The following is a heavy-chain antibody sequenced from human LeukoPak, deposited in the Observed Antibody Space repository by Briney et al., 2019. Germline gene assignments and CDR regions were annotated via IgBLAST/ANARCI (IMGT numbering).Heavy chain of an antibody. Sequence: SETLSLTCTVSGGSISSSSYYWGWIRQPPGKGLEWIGSIYYSGSTYYNPSLKSRVTISVDTSKNQFSLKLSSVTAADTAVYYCARALTYYYGSGKAFDIWGQGTMVTVSS. CDR3: ARALTYYYGSGKAFDI. CDR1: GGSISSSSYY. CDR2: IYYSGST. D-gene: IGHD3-10*01. J-gene: IGHJ3*02. V-gene: IGHV4-39*07.